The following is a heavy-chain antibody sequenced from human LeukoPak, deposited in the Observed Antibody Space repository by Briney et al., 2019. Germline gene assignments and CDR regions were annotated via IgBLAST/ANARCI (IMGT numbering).Heavy chain of an antibody. D-gene: IGHD3-22*01. Sequence: GGSLRLSCAASGFTFSSYAMSWVRQAPGKGLEWVSAISGSGGSTYYADSVKGRFTISRDNSKNTLYLQMNSLRAEDTAVYYCAKEGYYYDSSGYPSDYWGQGTLVTVSS. V-gene: IGHV3-23*01. CDR1: GFTFSSYA. CDR3: AKEGYYYDSSGYPSDY. J-gene: IGHJ4*02. CDR2: ISGSGGST.